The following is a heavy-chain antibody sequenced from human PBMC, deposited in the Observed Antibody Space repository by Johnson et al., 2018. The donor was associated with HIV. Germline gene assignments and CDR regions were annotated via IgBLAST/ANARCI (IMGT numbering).Heavy chain of an antibody. D-gene: IGHD1-26*01. V-gene: IGHV3-9*01. Sequence: VQLVESGGGLVQPGRSLRLSCAASGFTFDDYAMHWVRQAPGKGLEWVSGISWNSGSIGYADSVQGRFTISRDNAKNSLYLQMNSLRAEDTASYYCAKGVGATTNDAFDIWGQGTMVTVSS. CDR1: GFTFDDYA. J-gene: IGHJ3*02. CDR2: ISWNSGSI. CDR3: AKGVGATTNDAFDI.